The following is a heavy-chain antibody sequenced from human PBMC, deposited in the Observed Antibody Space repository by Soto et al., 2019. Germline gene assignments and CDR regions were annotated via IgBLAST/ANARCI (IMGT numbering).Heavy chain of an antibody. J-gene: IGHJ4*02. CDR3: ARGHYDFWSGYFATIDY. D-gene: IGHD3-3*01. Sequence: SETLSLTCTVSGGSITNYYWSWIRQPPGKGLEWIGYIHYSGSTKYNPSLKSRVTISADTSKNQFSLKLSSVTAADTAVYYCARGHYDFWSGYFATIDYWGQGTLVTVSS. CDR1: GGSITNYY. CDR2: IHYSGST. V-gene: IGHV4-59*08.